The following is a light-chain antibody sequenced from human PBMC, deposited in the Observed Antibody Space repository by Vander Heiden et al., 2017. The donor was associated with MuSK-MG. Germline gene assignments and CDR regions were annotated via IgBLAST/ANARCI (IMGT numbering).Light chain of an antibody. CDR1: TSDIEAGYD. CDR2: HNS. Sequence: QSVLTQPPSVSGSPGQRVTISCTGSTSDIEAGYDVHWYQQMPGTAPKLLIYHNSNRPSGVPDRFSGSKSGTSASLAITGLQAEDEADYYCQSHDSSLRGPVFGAGTKVTVL. CDR3: QSHDSSLRGPV. V-gene: IGLV1-40*01. J-gene: IGLJ1*01.